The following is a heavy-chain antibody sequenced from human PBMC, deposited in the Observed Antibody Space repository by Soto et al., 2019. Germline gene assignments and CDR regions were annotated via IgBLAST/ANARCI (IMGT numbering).Heavy chain of an antibody. D-gene: IGHD3-22*01. V-gene: IGHV3-21*01. CDR2: ISSSSSYI. J-gene: IGHJ4*02. CDR1: CFTFSRYN. CDR3: ARVHYYDSSAYYL. Sequence: GSLRLSCAASCFTFSRYNMNWVRQAPGKGLEWVSSISSSSSYIYYADSVKGRFTISRDNAKNSLYLQMSSLRAEDTAVYYCARVHYYDSSAYYLWGQGTLVTVSS.